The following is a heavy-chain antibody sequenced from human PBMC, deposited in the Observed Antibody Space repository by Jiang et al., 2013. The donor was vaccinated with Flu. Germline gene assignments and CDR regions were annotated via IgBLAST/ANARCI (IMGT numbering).Heavy chain of an antibody. D-gene: IGHD1-26*01. CDR1: GGTFSSYT. J-gene: IGHJ6*02. CDR3: ASVVGATNGMDV. V-gene: IGHV1-69*04. Sequence: SGAEVKKPGSSVKVSCKASGGTFSSYTISWVRQAPGQGLEWMGRIIPILGIANYAQKFQGRVTITADKSTSTAYMELSSLRSEDTAVYYCASVVGATNGMDVWGQGTTVTVSS. CDR2: IIPILGIA.